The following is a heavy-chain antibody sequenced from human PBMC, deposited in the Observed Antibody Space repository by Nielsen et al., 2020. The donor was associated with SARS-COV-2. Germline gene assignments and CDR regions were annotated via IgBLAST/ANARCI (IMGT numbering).Heavy chain of an antibody. J-gene: IGHJ4*02. D-gene: IGHD3-3*01. Sequence: GESLKISCTASGFTFGDYAMSWFRQAPGKGLEWVGFIRSKAYGGTTEYAASVKGRFTISRDDSKSIAYLQMNSLKTEDTAVYYCTSLDFWSGYYSDYWGQGTLVTVSS. CDR1: GFTFGDYA. V-gene: IGHV3-49*03. CDR3: TSLDFWSGYYSDY. CDR2: IRSKAYGGTT.